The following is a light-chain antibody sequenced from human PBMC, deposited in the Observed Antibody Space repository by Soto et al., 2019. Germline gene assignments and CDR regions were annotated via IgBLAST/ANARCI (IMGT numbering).Light chain of an antibody. J-gene: IGKJ4*01. CDR2: DAS. V-gene: IGKV3-20*01. CDR1: QTVRNNY. Sequence: EVVLPQSPGTLSLSTGERATLSCRTSQTVRNNYLAWYQQIPGQAPMLLIYDASSRATGIPDWFSGGGAGTDFTLTISILEPEYFAVYYCQQFSIYPLTFGGGTKVDIK. CDR3: QQFSIYPLT.